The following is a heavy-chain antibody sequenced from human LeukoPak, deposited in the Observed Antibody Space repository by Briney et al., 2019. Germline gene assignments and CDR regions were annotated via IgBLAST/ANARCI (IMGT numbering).Heavy chain of an antibody. CDR3: TTDPGGGDPLDY. D-gene: IGHD2-21*02. J-gene: IGHJ4*02. CDR1: GFTFSNAW. Sequence: PGGSLRLSCAASGFTFSNAWMSWVRQAPGKGLEWVGRIKSKTDGGTTDYAAPVKGRFTISRDDSKNTLYLQMNSLKTEDTAVYYCTTDPGGGDPLDYWGQGTLVTVSS. V-gene: IGHV3-15*01. CDR2: IKSKTDGGTT.